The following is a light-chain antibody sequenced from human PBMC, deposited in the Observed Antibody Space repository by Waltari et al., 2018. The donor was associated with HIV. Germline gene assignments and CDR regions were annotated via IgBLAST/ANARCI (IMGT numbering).Light chain of an antibody. CDR1: SSDIDGYNY. CDR3: SSYTSSSTKV. V-gene: IGLV2-14*03. Sequence: QSALTQPASVSGSPGQSITISCTGTSSDIDGYNYVPWYQQHPGKAPKLMIYDVSNRPSGLSNRFSGSKSGNTASLTISGLQAEDEADYYCSSYTSSSTKVFGGGTKLTVL. J-gene: IGLJ2*01. CDR2: DVS.